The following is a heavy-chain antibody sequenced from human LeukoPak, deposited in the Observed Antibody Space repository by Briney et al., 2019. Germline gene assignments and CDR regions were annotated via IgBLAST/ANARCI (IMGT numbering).Heavy chain of an antibody. J-gene: IGHJ3*02. CDR3: ARDSSIVGTTGAFDI. D-gene: IGHD1-26*01. CDR2: IYHSGST. V-gene: IGHV4-4*02. Sequence: SGTLSLTCTVSGGSISTNMWWSWVRQTPGKGLEWIGEIYHSGSTNYNPSLKSRVTISLDKSKNQFSLELSSVTAADTAVYYCARDSSIVGTTGAFDIWGQGTMVTVSS. CDR1: GGSISTNMW.